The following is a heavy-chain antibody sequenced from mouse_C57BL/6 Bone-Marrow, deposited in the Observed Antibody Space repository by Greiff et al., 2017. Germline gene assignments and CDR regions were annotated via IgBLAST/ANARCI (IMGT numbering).Heavy chain of an antibody. CDR3: ARKRGDYDAMDY. Sequence: QVQLKESGAELARPGASVKMSCKASGYTFTSYTMHWVKQRPGQGLEWIGYINPSSGYPKYNQKFKDKATLTAAKSSSTAYLQLSSLTSEASAVYYCARKRGDYDAMDYGGQGTSVTVSA. D-gene: IGHD2-13*01. CDR1: GYTFTSYT. CDR2: INPSSGYP. V-gene: IGHV1-4*01. J-gene: IGHJ4*01.